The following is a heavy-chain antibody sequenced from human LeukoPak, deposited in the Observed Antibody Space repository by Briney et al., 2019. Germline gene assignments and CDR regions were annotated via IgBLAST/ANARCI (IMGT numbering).Heavy chain of an antibody. CDR1: GFTFSSYG. CDR3: AKDRYQLLHFDY. CDR2: ISGSGGST. D-gene: IGHD2-2*01. Sequence: GGSLRLSCAASGFTFSSYGMSWVRQAPGKGLEWVSAISGSGGSTYYADSVKGRFTISRDNSKNTLYLQMNSLRADDTAVYYCAKDRYQLLHFDYWGQGTLVTVSS. V-gene: IGHV3-23*01. J-gene: IGHJ4*02.